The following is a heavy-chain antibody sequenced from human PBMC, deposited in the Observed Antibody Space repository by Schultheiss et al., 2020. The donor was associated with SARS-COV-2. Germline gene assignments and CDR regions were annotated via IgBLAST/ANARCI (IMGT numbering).Heavy chain of an antibody. J-gene: IGHJ5*02. V-gene: IGHV4-4*07. CDR3: ARDRSWFDP. Sequence: SETLSLTCTVSGDSLSSYYWTWIRQPAGKGLEWIGRIYSSGSTNYNPSLKSRVTISVDTSKNQFSLRLRSVTAADTAVYYCARDRSWFDPWGQGTLVTVSS. CDR2: IYSSGST. CDR1: GDSLSSYY.